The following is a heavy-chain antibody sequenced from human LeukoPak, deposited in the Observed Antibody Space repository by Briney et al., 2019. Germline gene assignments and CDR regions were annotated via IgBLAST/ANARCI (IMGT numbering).Heavy chain of an antibody. V-gene: IGHV4-31*03. J-gene: IGHJ3*02. D-gene: IGHD2/OR15-2a*01. CDR2: IYYSGST. CDR3: ARAARVVFPVYAFDI. CDR1: GGSISSGGYY. Sequence: SETLSLTCTVSGGSISSGGYYWSWIRQLPGKGLEWIGYIYYSGSTYYNPSLKSRVTISVDTSKNQFSLKLSSVTAADTAVYYCARAARVVFPVYAFDIWGQGTMVTVSS.